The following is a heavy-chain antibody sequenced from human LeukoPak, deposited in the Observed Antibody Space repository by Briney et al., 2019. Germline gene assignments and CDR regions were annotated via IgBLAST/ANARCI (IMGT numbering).Heavy chain of an antibody. D-gene: IGHD3-3*01. CDR2: ISGSDGST. CDR3: AKGVDNDFWSGYFDALDI. J-gene: IGHJ3*02. Sequence: PGGSLRLSCAASGFIFSTYAMSWVRQAPGKGLEWVSGISGSDGSTYYADSVGGRFTISRDNSKNTLYPRMNSLRVEDTAIYYCAKGVDNDFWSGYFDALDIWGLGTMVTVSS. CDR1: GFIFSTYA. V-gene: IGHV3-23*01.